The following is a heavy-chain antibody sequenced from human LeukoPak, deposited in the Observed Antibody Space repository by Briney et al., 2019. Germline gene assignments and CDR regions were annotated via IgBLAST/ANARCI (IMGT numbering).Heavy chain of an antibody. D-gene: IGHD3-10*01. CDR2: INPNSGGT. CDR3: AREGITYFDY. Sequence: ASVEVSCKASGYTFTGYYMHWVRQAPGQGLEWMGWINPNSGGTNYAQKFRGRVTMTRDTSISTAYMELSSLRSEDTAVYYCAREGITYFDYWGQGTLVTVSS. V-gene: IGHV1-2*02. J-gene: IGHJ4*02. CDR1: GYTFTGYY.